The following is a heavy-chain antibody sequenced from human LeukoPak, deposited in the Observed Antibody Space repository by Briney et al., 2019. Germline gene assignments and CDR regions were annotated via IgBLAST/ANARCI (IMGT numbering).Heavy chain of an antibody. CDR3: ARAPYYYDSSGDYYFDY. CDR2: IYTSGST. J-gene: IGHJ4*02. CDR1: GGSISSYY. V-gene: IGHV4-4*07. Sequence: KASETLSLTCTVSGGSISSYYWSWIRQPAGKGLEWIGRIYTSGSTNYNPSLKSRVTMSVDTSKNQFSLKLSSVTAADTAAYYCARAPYYYDSSGDYYFDYWGQGTLVTVSS. D-gene: IGHD3-22*01.